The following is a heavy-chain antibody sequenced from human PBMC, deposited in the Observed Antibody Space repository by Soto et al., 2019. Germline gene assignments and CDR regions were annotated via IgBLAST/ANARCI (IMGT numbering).Heavy chain of an antibody. CDR2: ISYDGSNK. CDR1: GFTFSSYG. D-gene: IGHD1-7*01. Sequence: PGGSLRLSCAASGFTFSSYGMHWVRQAPGKGLEWVAVISYDGSNKYYADSVKGRFTISRDSSKNTLYLQMNSLRAEGTAVYYCAKGNSWSPALVLDIWGQGTMVTVSS. V-gene: IGHV3-30*18. CDR3: AKGNSWSPALVLDI. J-gene: IGHJ3*02.